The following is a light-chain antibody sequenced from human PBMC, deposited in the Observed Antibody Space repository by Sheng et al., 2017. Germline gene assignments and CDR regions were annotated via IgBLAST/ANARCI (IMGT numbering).Light chain of an antibody. CDR1: QDISNY. J-gene: IGKJ1*01. Sequence: DIQMTQSPSAMSASVGDRVTITCRASQDISNYLVWFQQKPGKVPERLIFAASSLQSGVPSRFSGSGSGTEFTLTISSLQPEDFATYYCLQHHNYPWTFGPGT. V-gene: IGKV1-17*03. CDR2: AAS. CDR3: LQHHNYPWT.